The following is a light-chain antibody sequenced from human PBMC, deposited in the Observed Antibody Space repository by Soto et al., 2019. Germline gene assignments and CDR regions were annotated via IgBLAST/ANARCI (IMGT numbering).Light chain of an antibody. J-gene: IGKJ5*01. CDR2: AAS. CDR1: QSVSSTY. CDR3: QHYGYLPIT. Sequence: IVSTPSPGTLSFPPGERATLSCRAGQSVSSTYFAWYQQKPGQAPRLLIYAASSRATGIPDRFSGSGSGTDFTLTIDGLEPEDFVVYYCQHYGYLPITFCQGTRLEIK. V-gene: IGKV3-20*01.